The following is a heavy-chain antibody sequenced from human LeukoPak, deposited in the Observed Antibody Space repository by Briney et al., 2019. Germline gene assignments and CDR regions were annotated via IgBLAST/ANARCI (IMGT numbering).Heavy chain of an antibody. CDR1: GGSISSGGYY. CDR3: ARSRGSSWYYFDY. V-gene: IGHV4-31*03. CDR2: IYYSGST. D-gene: IGHD6-13*01. J-gene: IGHJ4*02. Sequence: SETLSLTCTVSGGSISSGGYYWSWIRQHPGKGLEWIGYIYYSGSTYYNPSLKSRVTISVDTSKNQFSLKLSSVTAADTAVYYYARSRGSSWYYFDYWGQGTLVTVSS.